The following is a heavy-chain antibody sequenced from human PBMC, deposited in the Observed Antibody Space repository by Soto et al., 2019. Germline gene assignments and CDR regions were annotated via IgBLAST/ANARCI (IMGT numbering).Heavy chain of an antibody. CDR1: GGSISSDDYY. CDR3: ARDWATPYYYGMDV. V-gene: IGHV4-30-4*01. D-gene: IGHD5-12*01. CDR2: IYYSGST. J-gene: IGHJ6*02. Sequence: SETLSLTCTVSGGSISSDDYYWSWIRQPPGKGLEWIGYIYYSGSTYYNPSLKSRVTISLDTSKNQFSLKVISLTAADTAVYYWARDWATPYYYGMDVWGQGTTVTVSS.